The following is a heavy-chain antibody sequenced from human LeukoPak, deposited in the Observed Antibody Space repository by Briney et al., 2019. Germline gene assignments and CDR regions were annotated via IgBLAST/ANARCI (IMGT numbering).Heavy chain of an antibody. J-gene: IGHJ6*03. V-gene: IGHV4-34*01. CDR1: GGSFSGYY. CDR3: ARRPYCSSTSCNLAYYYYYMDV. D-gene: IGHD2-2*01. Sequence: SETLSLTCAVYGGSFSGYYWSWIRQPPGKGLEWIGEINHSGNTNYNPSLKSRVTISVDTSKNQFSLKLSSVTAADTAVYYCARRPYCSSTSCNLAYYYYYMDVWGKGTTVTVSS. CDR2: INHSGNT.